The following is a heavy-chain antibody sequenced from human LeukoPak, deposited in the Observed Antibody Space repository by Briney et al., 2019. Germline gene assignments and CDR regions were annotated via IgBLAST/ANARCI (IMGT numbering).Heavy chain of an antibody. V-gene: IGHV4-30-2*01. D-gene: IGHD4-11*01. CDR1: GGSISSGGYY. J-gene: IGHJ3*02. CDR2: IYHSGST. Sequence: SETLSLTCTVSGGSISSGGYYWSWIRQPPGKGLEWIGYIYHSGSTYYNPSLKSRVTISVDRSKNQFSLKLSSVTAADTAVYYCARDSTVPDAFDIWGQGTMVTVSS. CDR3: ARDSTVPDAFDI.